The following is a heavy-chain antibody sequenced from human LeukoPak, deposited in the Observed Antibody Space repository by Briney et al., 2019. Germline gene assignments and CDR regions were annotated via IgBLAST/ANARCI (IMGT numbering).Heavy chain of an antibody. CDR1: GFTFSSYG. V-gene: IGHV3-30*02. CDR2: IRYDGSNK. D-gene: IGHD6-13*01. J-gene: IGHJ4*02. Sequence: GGSLRLSCAASGFTFSSYGMHWVRQAPGKGLEWVAFIRYDGSNKFYADSVKGRFTISRDNSKNTVYLQMNSLRAEDTAIYYCAKEEQQQFDYWGQGALVTVSS. CDR3: AKEEQQQFDY.